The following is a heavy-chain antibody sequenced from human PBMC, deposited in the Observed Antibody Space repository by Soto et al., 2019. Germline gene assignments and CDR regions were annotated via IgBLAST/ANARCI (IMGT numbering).Heavy chain of an antibody. D-gene: IGHD1-1*01. V-gene: IGHV6-1*01. Sequence: PSQTLSLTCAISGDSVSGNSAAWNWIRLSPSRGLEWLARTYYRSRWYNDYAVSVRSRITVNADTSKNQFSLQLTSVTPEDTAIYYCAGTTSHHWLYMDVWGRGTTVT. CDR1: GDSVSGNSAA. CDR2: TYYRSRWYN. J-gene: IGHJ6*03. CDR3: AGTTSHHWLYMDV.